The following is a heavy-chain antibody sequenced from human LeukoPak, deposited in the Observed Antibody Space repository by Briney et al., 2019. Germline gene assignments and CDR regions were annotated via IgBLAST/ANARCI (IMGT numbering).Heavy chain of an antibody. CDR1: GFTFSSYG. D-gene: IGHD5-18*01. CDR3: AKVGYSYGDFDY. J-gene: IGHJ4*02. CDR2: IRYDGSNK. V-gene: IGHV3-30*02. Sequence: GGSLRLSCAASGFTFSSYGMHWVRQAPGKGLEWVAFIRYDGSNKYYADSVKGRFTISRDNSKNTLYLQMNSLRTEDTAVYYCAKVGYSYGDFDYWGQGTLVTVSS.